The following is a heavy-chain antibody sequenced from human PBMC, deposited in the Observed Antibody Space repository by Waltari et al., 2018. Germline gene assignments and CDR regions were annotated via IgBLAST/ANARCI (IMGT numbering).Heavy chain of an antibody. Sequence: QVQLVQSGAEVKKPGASVMVSCKASGYTSTSYDINWVRPATGQGLEWMGWMTPNSGNTGYAQKCQGGVTMSVDTSKNQVSLKLSSVTAADTAVYYCASGVAAAGPPDAVDIWGQGKMVTVAS. V-gene: IGHV1-8*01. J-gene: IGHJ3*02. D-gene: IGHD6-13*01. CDR2: MTPNSGNT. CDR1: GYTSTSYD. CDR3: ASGVAAAGPPDAVDI.